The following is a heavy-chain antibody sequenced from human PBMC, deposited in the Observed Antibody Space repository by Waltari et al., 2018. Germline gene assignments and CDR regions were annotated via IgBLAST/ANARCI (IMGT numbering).Heavy chain of an antibody. V-gene: IGHV3-23*01. CDR2: IGGSGGRT. J-gene: IGHJ4*02. D-gene: IGHD2-2*01. Sequence: EAQLLESGGGLAQPGGSLRLSCAAPGLPFSNDGMNWVRKAPGKGLEWVSGIGGSGGRTYYVDSVRGRFTISRDNSRNTLYLQMNSLRAEDTAVYYCAKSSGDDQVPRPHDYWGQGTLVTVSS. CDR3: AKSSGDDQVPRPHDY. CDR1: GLPFSNDG.